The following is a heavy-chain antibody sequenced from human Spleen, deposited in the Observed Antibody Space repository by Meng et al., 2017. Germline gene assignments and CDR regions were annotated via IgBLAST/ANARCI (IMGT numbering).Heavy chain of an antibody. CDR1: GYTFTTYN. Sequence: QVQLVQSGAEVKKPGASVKVSCKASGYTFTTYNIYWVRQVPGQRPEWMGWVNAGNGNTEYSEKLRGRVTMTRDRSATTAYMELSRLRSEDTALYYCARRYCSGGSCYPDYWGQGTLVTVSS. D-gene: IGHD2-15*01. CDR2: VNAGNGNT. J-gene: IGHJ4*02. V-gene: IGHV1-3*01. CDR3: ARRYCSGGSCYPDY.